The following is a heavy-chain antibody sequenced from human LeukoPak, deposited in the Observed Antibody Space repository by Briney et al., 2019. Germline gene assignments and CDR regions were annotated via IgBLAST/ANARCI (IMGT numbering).Heavy chain of an antibody. J-gene: IGHJ5*02. CDR2: ISAYNGNT. CDR1: GYTFTSYG. CDR3: ARYADGGWRANWFDP. V-gene: IGHV1-18*01. D-gene: IGHD6-19*01. Sequence: ASVKLSCKASGYTFTSYGISWVRQAPRHRLEWRGWISAYNGNTIYAQKLKGRVTMTTDTSTSTAYMGMRSLRSDDTAVYYCARYADGGWRANWFDPWGQGTLVTVYS.